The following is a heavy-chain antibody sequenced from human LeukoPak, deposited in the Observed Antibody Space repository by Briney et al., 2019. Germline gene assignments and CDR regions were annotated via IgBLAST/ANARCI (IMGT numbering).Heavy chain of an antibody. CDR1: GFTFSSYW. Sequence: PGGSLRLSCAASGFTFSSYWMSWVRQAPGKGLEWVANIKQDGSEKYYMDSVKGRFTISRDNAKNSLYLQMNSLRAEDTAVYYCARDERFLEWLHHYYYYYMDVWGKGTTVTVSS. D-gene: IGHD3-3*01. V-gene: IGHV3-7*01. CDR3: ARDERFLEWLHHYYYYYMDV. CDR2: IKQDGSEK. J-gene: IGHJ6*03.